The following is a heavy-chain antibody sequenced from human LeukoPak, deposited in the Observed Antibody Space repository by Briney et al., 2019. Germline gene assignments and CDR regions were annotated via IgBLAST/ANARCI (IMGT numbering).Heavy chain of an antibody. D-gene: IGHD2-2*02. J-gene: IGHJ5*02. V-gene: IGHV4-34*01. Sequence: SETLSLTCAVYGGSFSGYYWSWIRQPPGKGLEWIGEINHSGSTNYNPSLKNRVTISVDTSKNQFSLKLSSVTAADTAVYYCARGVGYCSSTSCYRAHWFDPWGQGTLVTVSS. CDR2: INHSGST. CDR3: ARGVGYCSSTSCYRAHWFDP. CDR1: GGSFSGYY.